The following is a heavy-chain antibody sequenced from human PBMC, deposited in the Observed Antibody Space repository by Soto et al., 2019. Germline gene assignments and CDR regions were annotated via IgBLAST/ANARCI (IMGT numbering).Heavy chain of an antibody. J-gene: IGHJ1*01. CDR2: IYYSGST. D-gene: IGHD2-15*01. CDR3: ARHVESTAATDS. CDR1: GGSISSYY. V-gene: IGHV4-59*08. Sequence: PSETLSLTCTVSGGSISSYYWAWIRQPPGKGLEWIGYIYYSGSTNYNPSLKSRVTISVATSKTQFSLKLSSVTAADTAVYFCARHVESTAATDSWGQGTLVTVSS.